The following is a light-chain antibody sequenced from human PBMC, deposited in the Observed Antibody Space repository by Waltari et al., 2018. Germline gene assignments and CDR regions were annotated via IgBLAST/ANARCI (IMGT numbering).Light chain of an antibody. Sequence: DIQTTQSPSFVSASVGDRVTITCRASQDIRTWLAWYQQKPGKAPKLLIYSASGLHSGVPSRFSGSGSGTHFTLTISSLQPEDFATYYCQQANSFPWTFGQGTKVEIK. CDR1: QDIRTW. CDR2: SAS. J-gene: IGKJ1*01. V-gene: IGKV1-12*01. CDR3: QQANSFPWT.